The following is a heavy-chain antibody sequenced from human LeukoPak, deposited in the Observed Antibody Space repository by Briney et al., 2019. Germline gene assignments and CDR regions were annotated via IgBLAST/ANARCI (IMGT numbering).Heavy chain of an antibody. CDR3: ARFTIVGATALVSAFDI. CDR2: IYYSGST. D-gene: IGHD1-26*01. CDR1: GGSISSYY. V-gene: IGHV4-59*08. Sequence: SETLSLTCTVSGGSISSYYWSWIRQPPGKGLEWIGYIYYSGSTNYNPSLKSRVTISVDTSKNQFSLKLSPVTAADTAVYYCARFTIVGATALVSAFDIWGQGTMVTVSS. J-gene: IGHJ3*02.